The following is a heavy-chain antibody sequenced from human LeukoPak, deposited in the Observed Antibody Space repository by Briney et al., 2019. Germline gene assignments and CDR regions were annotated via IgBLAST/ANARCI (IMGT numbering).Heavy chain of an antibody. CDR3: ARDGRYCSSTSCSRNWFDP. J-gene: IGHJ5*02. Sequence: SETLSLTCTVSGGSISSGGYYWSWIRQPPGKGLEWIGYIYHSGSTYYNPSLKSRVTISVDRSKNQFSLKLSSVTAADTAVYYCARDGRYCSSTSCSRNWFDPWGQGTLVTVSS. D-gene: IGHD2-2*01. CDR1: GGSISSGGYY. CDR2: IYHSGST. V-gene: IGHV4-30-2*01.